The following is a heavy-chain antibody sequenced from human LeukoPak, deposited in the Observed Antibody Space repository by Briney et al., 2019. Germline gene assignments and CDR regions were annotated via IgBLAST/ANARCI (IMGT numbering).Heavy chain of an antibody. J-gene: IGHJ4*02. CDR3: AKDLAGGDSSGYTLPDY. D-gene: IGHD3-22*01. CDR1: GFTFDDYA. Sequence: PGRSLRLSCAASGFTFDDYAMHWVRQAPGKGLEWVSGISWNSGSIVYADSVKGRFTISRDNAKNSLYLQMNSLRAEDMALYYCAKDLAGGDSSGYTLPDYWGQGTLVTVSS. V-gene: IGHV3-9*03. CDR2: ISWNSGSI.